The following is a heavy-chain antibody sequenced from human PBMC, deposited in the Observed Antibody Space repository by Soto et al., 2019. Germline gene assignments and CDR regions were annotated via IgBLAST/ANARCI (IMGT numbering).Heavy chain of an antibody. CDR2: ISYDGSNK. Sequence: QVQLVESGGGVVQPGRSLRLSCAASGFTFSSYGMHWVRQAPGKGLEWVAVISYDGSNKYYADSVKGRFTISRDNSKNTLYLQMNSLRAEDTAVYYCAKGVAVLVYWGQGTLVTVSS. CDR3: AKGVAVLVY. V-gene: IGHV3-30*18. CDR1: GFTFSSYG. D-gene: IGHD2-8*02. J-gene: IGHJ4*02.